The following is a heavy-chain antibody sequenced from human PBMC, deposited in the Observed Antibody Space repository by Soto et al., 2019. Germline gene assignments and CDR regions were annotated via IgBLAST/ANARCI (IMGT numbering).Heavy chain of an antibody. D-gene: IGHD2-2*01. CDR2: IYYSGST. CDR3: ASGSLFVPAAIDWFDP. V-gene: IGHV4-59*08. J-gene: IGHJ5*02. Sequence: SETLSLTCTVSGGSISSYYWSWIRQPPGKGLEWIGYIYYSGSTNYNPSLKSRVTISVDTSKNQFSLKLSSVTAADTAVYYCASGSLFVPAAIDWFDPWGQGTLVTVSS. CDR1: GGSISSYY.